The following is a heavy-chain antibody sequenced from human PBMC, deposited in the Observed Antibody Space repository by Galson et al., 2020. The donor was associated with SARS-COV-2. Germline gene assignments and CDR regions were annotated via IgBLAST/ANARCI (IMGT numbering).Heavy chain of an antibody. CDR2: ISAYNDNT. CDR3: ARWAFGGSNVISWFDP. CDR1: GYTFTNYG. D-gene: IGHD3-16*02. V-gene: IGHV1-18*01. J-gene: IGHJ5*02. Sequence: ASVKVSCKASGYTFTNYGISWARQAPGQGLEWVGWISAYNDNTNYAQKLQGRVTMTTDTSTGTAYMELRSLRSDDTAVYYCARWAFGGSNVISWFDPWGQGTLVTVSS.